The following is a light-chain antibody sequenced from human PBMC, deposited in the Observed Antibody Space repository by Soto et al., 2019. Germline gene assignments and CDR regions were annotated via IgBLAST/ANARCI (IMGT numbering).Light chain of an antibody. J-gene: IGKJ5*01. V-gene: IGKV1-39*01. CDR1: QSISRY. Sequence: DIQMTQSPSSLSASVGDRVTITCRASQSISRYLNWYQQKPGKAPNLLIYVASSLQSEVPSRFSGSGSGTDFTLNITSLQPEDFETYYCQQSYGTPITFGQGTRLEIK. CDR3: QQSYGTPIT. CDR2: VAS.